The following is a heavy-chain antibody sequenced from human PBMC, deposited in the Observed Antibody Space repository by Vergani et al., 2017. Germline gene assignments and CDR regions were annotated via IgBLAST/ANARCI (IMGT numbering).Heavy chain of an antibody. CDR1: GYSFTNYW. D-gene: IGHD1-1*01. Sequence: EVQLVQSGAEVKKPGESMKISCQISGYSFTNYWIGWVRQMPGKGLEWMGIIHPADSDIRYSLSFQGQVTISADKSISTAFLQWDSLKASDTALYYCARHTTYTDSWGQGTLVTVSS. CDR2: IHPADSDI. J-gene: IGHJ4*02. CDR3: ARHTTYTDS. V-gene: IGHV5-51*01.